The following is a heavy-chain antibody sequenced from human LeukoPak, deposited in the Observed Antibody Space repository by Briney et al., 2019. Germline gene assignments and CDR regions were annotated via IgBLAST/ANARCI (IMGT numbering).Heavy chain of an antibody. CDR1: GFTFSSYA. D-gene: IGHD6-19*01. CDR3: ARRYTSGWYFVDY. Sequence: PGGSLRLSCAAPGFTFSSYAKHWVRQAPGKGLEYVSAISSNGVSTDYANSVKGRFTISRDNSKNTLYLQMDGLTPEDMAVYYCARRYTSGWYFVDYWGLGTLVAVSS. J-gene: IGHJ4*02. V-gene: IGHV3-64*01. CDR2: ISSNGVST.